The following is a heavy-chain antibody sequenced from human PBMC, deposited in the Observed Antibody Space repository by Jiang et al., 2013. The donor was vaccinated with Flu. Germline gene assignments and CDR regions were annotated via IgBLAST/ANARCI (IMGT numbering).Heavy chain of an antibody. Sequence: GAEVKKPGSSVKVSCKASGGTFSTYRLTWVRQAPGQGLEWMGRIIPVLDITGSAQKFQGRVTLSADKSTSTAYMEVTDLTSEDTAIYYCALDSNAYYACDIWGQGTMVSVSS. D-gene: IGHD3-22*01. J-gene: IGHJ3*02. CDR3: ALDSNAYYACDI. CDR2: IIPVLDIT. CDR1: GGTFSTYR. V-gene: IGHV1-69*02.